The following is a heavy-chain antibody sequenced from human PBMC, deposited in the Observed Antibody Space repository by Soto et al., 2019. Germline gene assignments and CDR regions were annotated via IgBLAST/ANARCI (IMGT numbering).Heavy chain of an antibody. V-gene: IGHV1-58*01. CDR2: IVVGSGNT. CDR1: GFTFTSPA. D-gene: IGHD6-6*01. Sequence: SVKVSCQASGFTFTSPAVQWVRQARGQRLEWIGWIVVGSGNTNYAQKFQERVTITRDMSTSTAYMELSSLRSEDTAVYYCAADRGIAARPDYYYYYGMDVWGQGTTVTVSS. J-gene: IGHJ6*02. CDR3: AADRGIAARPDYYYYYGMDV.